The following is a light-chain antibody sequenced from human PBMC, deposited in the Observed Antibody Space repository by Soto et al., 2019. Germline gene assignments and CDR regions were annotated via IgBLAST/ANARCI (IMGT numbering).Light chain of an antibody. CDR2: LGS. V-gene: IGKV2-28*01. CDR1: QSLLHSNGYNY. CDR3: MQALQTPT. Sequence: DIVMTQSPLSLPVTPGEPASISCRSSQSLLHSNGYNYLDWYLQKPGQSPQLLIYLGSNRASGAPDRFSGSGSGTDFTLKISRVEAEDVGVYYSMQALQTPTFGGGTKVEIK. J-gene: IGKJ4*01.